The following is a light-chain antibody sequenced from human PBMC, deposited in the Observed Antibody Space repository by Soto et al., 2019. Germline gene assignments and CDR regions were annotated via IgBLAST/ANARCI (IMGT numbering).Light chain of an antibody. CDR1: QNIRSS. CDR2: DAS. J-gene: IGKJ3*01. CDR3: QQYDIWTPYT. V-gene: IGKV3-15*01. Sequence: VITPSPAPLSSSPGERVTPSCSASQNIRSSLAWYQQRPGQAPRLLIYDASTRATGIPPRFSGGGSGTEFTVTISSLQSEDFALYYCQQYDIWTPYTLGHGTKVDIK.